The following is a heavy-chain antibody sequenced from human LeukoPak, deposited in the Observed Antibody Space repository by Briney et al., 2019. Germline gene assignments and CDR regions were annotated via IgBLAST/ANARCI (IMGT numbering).Heavy chain of an antibody. J-gene: IGHJ3*02. CDR2: IRYDGSNK. V-gene: IGHV3-30*02. CDR3: AKDQRIQLWLLDAFDI. Sequence: PGGSLRLSCAASGFTFSSYGMHWVRQAPGKGLEWVAFIRYDGSNKYYADSVKGRFTISRDNSKNTLYLQMNSLRAEDTAVYYCAKDQRIQLWLLDAFDIWGQGTMVTVSS. CDR1: GFTFSSYG. D-gene: IGHD5-18*01.